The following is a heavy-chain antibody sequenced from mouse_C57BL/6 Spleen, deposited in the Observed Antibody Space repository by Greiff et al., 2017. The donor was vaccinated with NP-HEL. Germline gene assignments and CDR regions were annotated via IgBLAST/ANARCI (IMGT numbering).Heavy chain of an antibody. D-gene: IGHD2-5*01. CDR3: AREYYSNYVWFAY. Sequence: QVQLQQPGAELVKPGASVKMSCKASGYTFTSYWITWVKQRPGQGLVWIGDIYPGSGSTNYNEKFKSKATLTVDTSSSTAYMQLSSLTSEDSAVYYGAREYYSNYVWFAYWGQGTLVTVSA. CDR2: IYPGSGST. J-gene: IGHJ3*01. CDR1: GYTFTSYW. V-gene: IGHV1-55*01.